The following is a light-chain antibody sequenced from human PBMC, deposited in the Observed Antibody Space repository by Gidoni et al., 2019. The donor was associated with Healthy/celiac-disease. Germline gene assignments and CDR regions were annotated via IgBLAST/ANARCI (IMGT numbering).Light chain of an antibody. J-gene: IGKJ1*01. Sequence: ILLTQSPATLSLSPGERATLSCRASQSVSSYLAWYQQKPGQAPRLLIYDASNRATGIPARFSGSGSGTDFTLTISSLEPEDFAVYYCQQRSNWSWTFGQGTKVEIK. CDR3: QQRSNWSWT. CDR1: QSVSSY. V-gene: IGKV3-11*01. CDR2: DAS.